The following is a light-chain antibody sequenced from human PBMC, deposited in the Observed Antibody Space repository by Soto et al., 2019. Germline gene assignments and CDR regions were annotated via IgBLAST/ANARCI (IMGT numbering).Light chain of an antibody. V-gene: IGKV3-15*01. CDR3: QQRSSWPLT. CDR1: QSVSSN. Sequence: EIVMTQSPATLSVSPGERATLSCRASQSVSSNLAWYQQKPGQAPRLLIYGASTRATGIPARFSGSGSGTEFTLTISSLEPEDFEVYYCQQRSSWPLTFGGGTKVDI. J-gene: IGKJ4*01. CDR2: GAS.